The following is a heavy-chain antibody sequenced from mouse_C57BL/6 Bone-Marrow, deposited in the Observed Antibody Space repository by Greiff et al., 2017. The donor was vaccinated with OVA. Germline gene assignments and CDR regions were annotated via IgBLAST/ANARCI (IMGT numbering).Heavy chain of an antibody. CDR1: GYTFTGYW. CDR2: ILPGSGCT. CDR3: ALDYYGSSFAY. Sequence: QVQLQQSGAELMKPGASVKLSCKATGYTFTGYWIEWVKQRPGHGLEWIGEILPGSGCTNYNEKFKGKATFTADTSSNTAYMQLSSLTTEDSAIYYCALDYYGSSFAYWGQGTLVTVSA. V-gene: IGHV1-9*01. J-gene: IGHJ3*01. D-gene: IGHD1-1*01.